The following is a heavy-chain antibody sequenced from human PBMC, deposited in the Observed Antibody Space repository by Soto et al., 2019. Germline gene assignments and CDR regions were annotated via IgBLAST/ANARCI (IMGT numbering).Heavy chain of an antibody. CDR2: IVGSGAST. J-gene: IGHJ4*02. Sequence: PGGSLRLSCAASGFTVSSNYMSWVRQAPGKGLEWVSGIVGSGASTNYADSVKGRFTISRDNSKNTLYLHMNGLRAEDTATYYCAKLPSSGFYYFDYWGQGTPVTVSS. CDR3: AKLPSSGFYYFDY. V-gene: IGHV3-23*01. CDR1: GFTVSSNY. D-gene: IGHD3-22*01.